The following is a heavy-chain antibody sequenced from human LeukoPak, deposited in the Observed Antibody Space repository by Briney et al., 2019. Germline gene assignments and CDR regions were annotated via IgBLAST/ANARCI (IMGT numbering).Heavy chain of an antibody. J-gene: IGHJ4*02. V-gene: IGHV4-59*01. CDR3: ATYGSGSLSGYFDY. CDR1: GGSISSYC. Sequence: SETLSLTCTVSGGSISSYCWSWIRQPPGKGLEWIGYIYYSGSTNYNPSLKSRVTISVDTSTNQFSLKLSSVTAADTAVYYCATYGSGSLSGYFDYWGQGTLVTVSS. CDR2: IYYSGST. D-gene: IGHD3-10*01.